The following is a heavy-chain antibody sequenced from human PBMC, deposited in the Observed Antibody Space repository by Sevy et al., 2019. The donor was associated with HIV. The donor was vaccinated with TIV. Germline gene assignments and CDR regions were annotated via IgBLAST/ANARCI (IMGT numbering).Heavy chain of an antibody. CDR3: ARAPFSEGWYSCGFDN. Sequence: GGSRRLSCEGSEFAFSDYSMNWVRQAPGRGLEWLSYISGDGRTIYYAESVKGRFTISRDNAKNSLFLQMSSLRDEDTAMYFCARAPFSEGWYSCGFDNWGPGTMVTVSS. D-gene: IGHD6-19*01. J-gene: IGHJ3*02. V-gene: IGHV3-48*02. CDR2: ISGDGRTI. CDR1: EFAFSDYS.